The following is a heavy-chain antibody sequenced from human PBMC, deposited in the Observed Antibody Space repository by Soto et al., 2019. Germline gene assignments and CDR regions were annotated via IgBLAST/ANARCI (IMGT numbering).Heavy chain of an antibody. J-gene: IGHJ6*02. Sequence: LSLTCTVSGGSVSSGSHYWSWIRQPPGKGLEWVSYTSRSGSTIYYADSVKGRFTISRDNAKNSLYLQMNSLRAEDTAVYYCARDLVRARGIFEYYYGMDVWGQGTTVTVSS. D-gene: IGHD3-10*01. CDR2: TSRSGSTI. V-gene: IGHV3-11*04. CDR3: ARDLVRARGIFEYYYGMDV. CDR1: GGSVSSGSHY.